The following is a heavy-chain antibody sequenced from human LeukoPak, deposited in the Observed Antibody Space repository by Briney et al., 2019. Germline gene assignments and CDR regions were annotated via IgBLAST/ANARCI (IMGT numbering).Heavy chain of an antibody. J-gene: IGHJ2*01. D-gene: IGHD5/OR15-5a*01. Sequence: PGGSLRPSCAASGFTFSSYWMHWVRQAPGKGLVWVSRINSDGSSTSYADSVKGRFTISRDNAKNTLYLQMNSLRAEDTAVYYCARVPSTYWYFDLWGRGTLVTVSS. CDR2: INSDGSST. CDR3: ARVPSTYWYFDL. CDR1: GFTFSSYW. V-gene: IGHV3-74*01.